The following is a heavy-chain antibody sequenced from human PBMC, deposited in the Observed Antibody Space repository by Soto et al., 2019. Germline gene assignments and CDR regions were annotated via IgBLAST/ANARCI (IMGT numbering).Heavy chain of an antibody. V-gene: IGHV3-33*01. CDR2: IWYDGSNK. D-gene: IGHD2-8*01. J-gene: IGHJ3*02. Sequence: HHGGSLRLSCAASGFTFSSYGMHWVRQAPGKGLEWVAVIWYDGSNKYYADSVKGRFTISRDNSKNTLYLQMNSLRAEDTAVYYCARDGLDIVLMGAFDIWGQGTMVTVSS. CDR3: ARDGLDIVLMGAFDI. CDR1: GFTFSSYG.